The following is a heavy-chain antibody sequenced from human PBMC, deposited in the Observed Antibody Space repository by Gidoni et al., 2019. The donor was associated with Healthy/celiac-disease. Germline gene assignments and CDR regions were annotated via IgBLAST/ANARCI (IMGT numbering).Heavy chain of an antibody. Sequence: GSTNYNPSLKSRVTISVDTSKNQFSLKLSSVTAADTAVYYCARDAVGATTDDAFDIWGQGTMVTVSS. CDR2: GST. D-gene: IGHD1-26*01. J-gene: IGHJ3*02. CDR3: ARDAVGATTDDAFDI. V-gene: IGHV4-59*01.